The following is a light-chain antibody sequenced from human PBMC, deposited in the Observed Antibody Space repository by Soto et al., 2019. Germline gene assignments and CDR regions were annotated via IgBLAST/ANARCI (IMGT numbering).Light chain of an antibody. Sequence: DIQMTQSPSTLPPSVGDRVTITCRASQSISNWLAWYQQKPGTAPKVLIYHASNLHSGVPSRFSGSGSGTEFTLTISSLQSEDFATYYCQQYHIYSGTFGQGTKVDIK. CDR3: QQYHIYSGT. J-gene: IGKJ1*01. CDR2: HAS. V-gene: IGKV1-5*01. CDR1: QSISNW.